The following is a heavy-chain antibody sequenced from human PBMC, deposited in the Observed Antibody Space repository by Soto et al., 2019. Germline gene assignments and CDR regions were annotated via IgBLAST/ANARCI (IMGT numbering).Heavy chain of an antibody. J-gene: IGHJ4*02. V-gene: IGHV3-21*01. CDR2: ISSSSSYI. CDR3: ARVVEEQLVGFDY. Sequence: PGGSLRLSCAASGFTFSSYSMNWVRQAPGKGLEWVSSISSSSSYIYYADSVKGRFTISRDNAKNSLYLQMNSLRAEDTAVYYCARVVEEQLVGFDYCGQGTLVTVSS. CDR1: GFTFSSYS. D-gene: IGHD6-6*01.